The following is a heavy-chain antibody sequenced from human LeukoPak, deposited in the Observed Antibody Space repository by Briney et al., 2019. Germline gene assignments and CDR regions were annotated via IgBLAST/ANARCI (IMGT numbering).Heavy chain of an antibody. V-gene: IGHV3-9*03. D-gene: IGHD3-16*01. Sequence: PGGSLRLSCAASGFTFDDYAMHWVRQAPGKGLEWVSGISWNSVNIGYADPVKGRFTISRDNAKNSLYLQMNSLRAEDMALYYCAKGAYLGETYYYYYMDVWGRGTTVTVSS. CDR1: GFTFDDYA. CDR3: AKGAYLGETYYYYYMDV. J-gene: IGHJ6*03. CDR2: ISWNSVNI.